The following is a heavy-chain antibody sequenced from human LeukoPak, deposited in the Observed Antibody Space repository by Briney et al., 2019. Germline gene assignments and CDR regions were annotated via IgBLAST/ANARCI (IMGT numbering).Heavy chain of an antibody. CDR3: ARDRGGTYYGIDY. Sequence: SETLSLTCAVSGSSIRNGYYWGWIRQPPGKGLEWIGTIYYSGTTYYNPSLRSRVTVSVDASNNQFSLKMRSVTVADTAIYYCARDRGGTYYGIDYWGQGTMLTVSS. V-gene: IGHV4-38-2*02. CDR2: IYYSGTT. D-gene: IGHD3-3*01. CDR1: GSSIRNGYY. J-gene: IGHJ4*02.